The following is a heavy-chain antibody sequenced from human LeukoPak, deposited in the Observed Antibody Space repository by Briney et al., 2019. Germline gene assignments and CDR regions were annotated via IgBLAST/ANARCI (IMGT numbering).Heavy chain of an antibody. Sequence: GGSLRLSCAASGFTFSGYWMTWVRQAPGKGLEWVANIKEDGSDKYYVDSVKGRFTISRDNAKNSVYLQMNSLRAEDTAVYYCARGSGWTDYWGQGTLVTVSS. D-gene: IGHD6-19*01. CDR1: GFTFSGYW. CDR3: ARGSGWTDY. V-gene: IGHV3-7*01. CDR2: IKEDGSDK. J-gene: IGHJ4*02.